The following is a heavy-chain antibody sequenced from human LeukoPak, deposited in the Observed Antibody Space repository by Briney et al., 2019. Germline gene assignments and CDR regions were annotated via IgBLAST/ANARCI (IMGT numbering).Heavy chain of an antibody. V-gene: IGHV4-59*12. CDR1: GGSIGTYY. CDR2: IYYNGHT. Sequence: SETLSLTCTVSGGSIGTYYWSWIRQPPGKGLEWIGYIYYNGHTDYNPSLRSRVTISVHTSKNQFSLKLSSVTAADTAVYYCARDQYYYDRSGYYAFDIWGQGTMVTVSS. D-gene: IGHD3-22*01. CDR3: ARDQYYYDRSGYYAFDI. J-gene: IGHJ3*02.